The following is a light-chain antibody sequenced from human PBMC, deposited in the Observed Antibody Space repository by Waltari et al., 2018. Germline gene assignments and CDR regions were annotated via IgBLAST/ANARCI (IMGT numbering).Light chain of an antibody. CDR2: GAS. J-gene: IGKJ2*01. V-gene: IGKV3-15*01. Sequence: EIVMTQSPATLSVSPGERATLSCRASQPVTSNLAWYQQKPGQAPRLLIFGASNRATGIPARLSGSGSGTEFTLTISSLQSEDFAVYYCQQYDNWPPANTFGQGTKLELK. CDR3: QQYDNWPPANT. CDR1: QPVTSN.